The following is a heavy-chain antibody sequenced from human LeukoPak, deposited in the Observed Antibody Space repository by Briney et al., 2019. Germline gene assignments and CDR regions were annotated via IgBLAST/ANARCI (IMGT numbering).Heavy chain of an antibody. CDR3: ARGEVYCSGGSCYYY. V-gene: IGHV4-59*01. CDR2: IYYSGST. Sequence: SETLSLTCTVSGGSISSYYWSWIRQPPGKGLEWIGYIYYSGSTNYNPSLKSRVTISVDTSKNQFSLKLSSVTAADTAVYYCARGEVYCSGGSCYYYWGQGSLVTVSS. CDR1: GGSISSYY. J-gene: IGHJ4*02. D-gene: IGHD2-15*01.